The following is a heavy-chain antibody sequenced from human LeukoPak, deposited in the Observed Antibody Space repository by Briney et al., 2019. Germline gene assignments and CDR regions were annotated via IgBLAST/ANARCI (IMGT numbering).Heavy chain of an antibody. V-gene: IGHV4-34*01. J-gene: IGHJ5*02. CDR3: ARGTGYSSSWYWFDP. CDR2: INHSGST. CDR1: VGSFSGYY. Sequence: SETLSLTCAVYVGSFSGYYWSWIRQPPGKGLEWIGEINHSGSTNYTSSLKSRVTISVDTSKNQFSLKLSSVTAADTAVYYCARGTGYSSSWYWFDPWCQGTLVTVSS. D-gene: IGHD6-13*01.